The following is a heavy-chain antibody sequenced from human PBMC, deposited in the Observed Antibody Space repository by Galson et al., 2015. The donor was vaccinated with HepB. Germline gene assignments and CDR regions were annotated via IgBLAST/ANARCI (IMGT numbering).Heavy chain of an antibody. CDR1: GGSISSGSYY. J-gene: IGHJ2*01. CDR2: IYTSGST. Sequence: TLSLTCTVSGGSISSGSYYWSWIRQPAGKGLEWIGRIYTSGSTNYNPSLKSRVTISVDTSKNQFPLKLSSVTAADTAVYYCARDWGYDYVWGSYLHYWYFDLWGRGTLVTVSS. D-gene: IGHD3-16*02. CDR3: ARDWGYDYVWGSYLHYWYFDL. V-gene: IGHV4-61*02.